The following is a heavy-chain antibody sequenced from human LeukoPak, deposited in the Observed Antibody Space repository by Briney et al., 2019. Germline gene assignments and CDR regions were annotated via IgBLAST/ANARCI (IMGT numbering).Heavy chain of an antibody. CDR1: DYTFTNYG. V-gene: IGHV1-18*04. J-gene: IGHJ5*02. CDR3: ARNSPRDVAGRQFLPGVLSLLSQCDNCFDP. D-gene: IGHD7-27*01. Sequence: ASVKVSCKASDYTFTNYGISWVRQAPGQGLEWMGWINTYNGNTNYAQKFQGRVTMTTDTSTSTAYMELRSLRSDDTAVYYCARNSPRDVAGRQFLPGVLSLLSQCDNCFDPWGQGTLVSVSS. CDR2: INTYNGNT.